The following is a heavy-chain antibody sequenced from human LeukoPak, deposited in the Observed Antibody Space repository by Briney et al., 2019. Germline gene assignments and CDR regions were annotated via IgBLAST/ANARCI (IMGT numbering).Heavy chain of an antibody. D-gene: IGHD3-22*01. Sequence: ASVKVSCTVSGSSLIGLSMHWVRHSPPKGLEWLGGFHPEDDEIIYAQNFQGRVTMTEDTSTDTAYMEVRSLRSEDTAVYYCATSDYYDSSGLLGYWGQGTLVTVSS. J-gene: IGHJ4*02. V-gene: IGHV1-24*01. CDR1: GSSLIGLS. CDR3: ATSDYYDSSGLLGY. CDR2: FHPEDDEI.